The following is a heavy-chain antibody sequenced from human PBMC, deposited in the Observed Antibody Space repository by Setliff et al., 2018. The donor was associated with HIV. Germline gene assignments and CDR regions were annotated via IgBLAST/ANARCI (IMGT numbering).Heavy chain of an antibody. CDR2: ISGDNGDT. J-gene: IGHJ4*02. V-gene: IGHV1-18*01. CDR1: GYTFSNYG. CDR3: AREVSVGATFFDL. Sequence: ASVKVSCKASGYTFSNYGISWLRQAPGQGPEWMGWISGDNGDTNYAQKLQSRVTMTTDTSTSTAYMELSSLRSEDTAVYYCAREVSVGATFFDLWGPGTPVTVSS. D-gene: IGHD1-26*01.